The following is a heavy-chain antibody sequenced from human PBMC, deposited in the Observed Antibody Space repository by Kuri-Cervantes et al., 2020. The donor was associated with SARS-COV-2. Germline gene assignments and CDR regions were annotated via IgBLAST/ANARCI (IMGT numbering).Heavy chain of an antibody. V-gene: IGHV4-34*01. CDR3: ARAYGDYEVTDY. J-gene: IGHJ4*02. CDR1: GGSFSGYY. CDR2: INHSGST. D-gene: IGHD4-17*01. Sequence: SQTLSLTCAVYGGSFSGYYWRWIRQPPGKGLEWSGEINHSGSTNYNPSPKSRVTISVNTSKNQFSLKLSSVTAADTAVHYCARAYGDYEVTDYWGQGTLVTVSS.